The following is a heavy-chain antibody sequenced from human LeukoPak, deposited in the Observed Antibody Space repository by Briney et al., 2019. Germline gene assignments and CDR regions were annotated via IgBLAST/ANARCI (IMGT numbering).Heavy chain of an antibody. CDR3: AREVSSSWDDAFDI. CDR2: IYSGGST. Sequence: PGGSLRLSCAASGFTVSSNYMSWVRQAPGRGLEWVSVIYSGGSTYYADSVRGRFTISRDNSKNTLYLQLSSLRAEDTAVYYCAREVSSSWDDAFDIWGQGTMVTVSS. CDR1: GFTVSSNY. J-gene: IGHJ3*02. V-gene: IGHV3-53*01. D-gene: IGHD6-13*01.